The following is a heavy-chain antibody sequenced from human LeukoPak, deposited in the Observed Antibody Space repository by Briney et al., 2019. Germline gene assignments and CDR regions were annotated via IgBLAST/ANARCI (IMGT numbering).Heavy chain of an antibody. V-gene: IGHV3-23*01. CDR3: AKGSRGYCSSTSCYPCDC. J-gene: IGHJ4*02. Sequence: PGGSLRLSCAASGFTFSSYAMGWVRQAPGKGLEWVSAISGSGGSTYYADSVKGRFTISRDNSKNTLYLQMNSLRADDTAVYYCAKGSRGYCSSTSCYPCDCWGQGTLVTVSS. CDR2: ISGSGGST. D-gene: IGHD2-2*01. CDR1: GFTFSSYA.